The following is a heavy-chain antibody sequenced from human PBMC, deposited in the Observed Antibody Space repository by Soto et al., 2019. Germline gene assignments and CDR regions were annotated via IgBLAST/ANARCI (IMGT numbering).Heavy chain of an antibody. Sequence: QVQLVQSGAEVKKPGASVKVSCKSSGYRFETYAISWVRQAPGQGLEWMGWIRAYNIDTYYAQKFQDRVTMTTDTSTGTAYMELRSLRYADTAVYYWARGHEVIIGAMDVWGQGTTLTVPS. D-gene: IGHD3-10*01. CDR3: ARGHEVIIGAMDV. J-gene: IGHJ6*02. V-gene: IGHV1-18*01. CDR2: IRAYNIDT. CDR1: GYRFETYA.